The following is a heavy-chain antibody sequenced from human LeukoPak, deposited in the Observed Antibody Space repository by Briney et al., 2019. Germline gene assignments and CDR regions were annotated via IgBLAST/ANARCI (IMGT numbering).Heavy chain of an antibody. V-gene: IGHV4-31*03. Sequence: SETLTLTCTVSGCTISSGGYYWSWNPQHPGKGLEWTRYIGYSGSTDYNPSLKSRVTISVDTSKNQFSLKLSSVTTAVTAVYYCARDAGYSSGWCVDYWGQGTLVTVSS. CDR1: GCTISSGGYY. CDR2: IGYSGST. J-gene: IGHJ4*02. D-gene: IGHD6-19*01. CDR3: ARDAGYSSGWCVDY.